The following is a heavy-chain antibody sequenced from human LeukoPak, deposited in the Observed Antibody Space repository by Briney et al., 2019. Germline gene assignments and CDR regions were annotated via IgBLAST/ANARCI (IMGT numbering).Heavy chain of an antibody. D-gene: IGHD3-3*01. CDR1: GFILSNYA. V-gene: IGHV3-23*01. Sequence: PGGSLTLSCAVSGFILSNYAMTWVRQAPGKGLEWVSGISGSGGSTWYADSVKVRFTISRANSKNMIYLQMSSLRAEDTALYYCAKAPRHDLAGFYFDYWGQGTLVTVSS. J-gene: IGHJ4*02. CDR3: AKAPRHDLAGFYFDY. CDR2: ISGSGGST.